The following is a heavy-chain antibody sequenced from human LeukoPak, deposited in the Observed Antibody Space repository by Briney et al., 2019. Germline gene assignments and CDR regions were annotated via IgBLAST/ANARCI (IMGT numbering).Heavy chain of an antibody. CDR1: GGSISSSNW. CDR2: IYHSGST. D-gene: IGHD3-3*01. Sequence: PSGTLSLTCAVSGGSISSSNWWSWVRQPPGKGLEWIGEIYHSGSTNYNPSLKSRVTISVDKSKNQFSLKLSSVTAADTAAYYCVRHRVGYDFWNGYFDYWGQGTLVTVSS. CDR3: VRHRVGYDFWNGYFDY. J-gene: IGHJ4*02. V-gene: IGHV4-4*02.